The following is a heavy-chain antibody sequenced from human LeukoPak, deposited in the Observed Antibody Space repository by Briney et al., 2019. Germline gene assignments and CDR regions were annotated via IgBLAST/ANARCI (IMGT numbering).Heavy chain of an antibody. J-gene: IGHJ5*02. CDR3: ARARTKYSSSSKGSNWFDP. D-gene: IGHD6-6*01. CDR2: IYYSGST. V-gene: IGHV4-59*01. Sequence: PSETLSLTCTVSGGSISSYYWSWIRQPPGKGLEWIGYIYYSGSTNYNPSLKSRVTISVDTSKNQFSLKLSSVTAADTAVYYCARARTKYSSSSKGSNWFDPWGQGTLVTVSS. CDR1: GGSISSYY.